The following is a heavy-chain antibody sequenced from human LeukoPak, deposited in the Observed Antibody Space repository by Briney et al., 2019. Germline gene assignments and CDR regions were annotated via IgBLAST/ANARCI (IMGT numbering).Heavy chain of an antibody. CDR2: IRYDGSNK. Sequence: GGSLRLSCVAFGFTFSSYGMHWVRQAPGKGLEWVAFIRYDGSNKYYADSVKGRFTISRDNSKNTLYLQMNSLRAEDTAVYYCAKDGRQRKTYFYGSGSANAFDIWGQGTMVTVSS. CDR3: AKDGRQRKTYFYGSGSANAFDI. J-gene: IGHJ3*02. CDR1: GFTFSSYG. D-gene: IGHD3-10*01. V-gene: IGHV3-30*02.